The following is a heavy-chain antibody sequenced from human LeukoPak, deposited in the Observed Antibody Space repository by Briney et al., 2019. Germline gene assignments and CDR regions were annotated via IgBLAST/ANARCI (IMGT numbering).Heavy chain of an antibody. CDR1: GFTFSVYN. CDR2: ISSSSSYI. J-gene: IGHJ4*02. CDR3: ARDVGYCSGGSCFQYYFDY. D-gene: IGHD2-15*01. V-gene: IGHV3-21*01. Sequence: GGSLRLSCAASGFTFSVYNMNWVRQAPGKGLEWVSSISSSSSYIHYADSVKGRFTISRDNAKNSLYLQMNSLRAEDTAVYYCARDVGYCSGGSCFQYYFDYWGQGTLVTVSS.